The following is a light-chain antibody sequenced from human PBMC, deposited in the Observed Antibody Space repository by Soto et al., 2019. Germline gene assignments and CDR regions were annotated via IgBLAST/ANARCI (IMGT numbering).Light chain of an antibody. J-gene: IGKJ1*01. Sequence: DIVMTQSPDSLAVSLGERASISCKSSHSGLDSSNARSYLAWYQQKPGQSPKLLISWASTRESGVPDRFSGSGSGTDFTLTISSLQAEDVAVYYCQQHYDWPTVGQGTRWKSN. CDR3: QQHYDWPT. V-gene: IGKV4-1*01. CDR1: HSGLDSSNARSY. CDR2: WAS.